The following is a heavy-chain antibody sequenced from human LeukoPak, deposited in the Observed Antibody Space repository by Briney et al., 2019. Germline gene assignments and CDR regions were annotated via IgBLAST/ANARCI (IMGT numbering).Heavy chain of an antibody. V-gene: IGHV3-21*01. CDR3: ARERDEGFDY. Sequence: PGGSLRLSCAASGFTFSSHSMNWVRQAPGKGLEWVSSFGTRSSSIYYADSVKGRFTIPRDNARNSLYLQMNSLKAEDTAVYYCARERDEGFDYWGQGTLVTVSS. CDR1: GFTFSSHS. D-gene: IGHD5-24*01. CDR2: FGTRSSSI. J-gene: IGHJ4*02.